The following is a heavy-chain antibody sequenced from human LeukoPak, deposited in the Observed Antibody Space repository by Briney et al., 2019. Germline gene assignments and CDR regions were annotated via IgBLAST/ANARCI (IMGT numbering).Heavy chain of an antibody. V-gene: IGHV3-66*01. CDR3: ARYVWNESTDYYPSGH. D-gene: IGHD3-22*01. CDR2: IYPDGST. J-gene: IGHJ4*02. Sequence: PGGSLRLSCAASGYTVSSNYMGWGRQAPGRGLEWFSVIYPDGSTYYADSVKGRFTISRDNSKNTVYLQMDSLRAEDTAVYHCARYVWNESTDYYPSGHWGQGTLVIVSS. CDR1: GYTVSSNY.